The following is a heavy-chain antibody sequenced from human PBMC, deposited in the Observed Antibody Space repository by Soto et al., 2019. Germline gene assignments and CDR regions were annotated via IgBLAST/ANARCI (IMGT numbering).Heavy chain of an antibody. CDR3: ASGKYSYGFWSIDY. J-gene: IGHJ4*02. Sequence: QVQLVESGGGVVQPGRSLRLSCAASGFTFSSYAMHWVRQAPGKGLEWVAVISYDGSKKYYADSVKGRFTISRDNSKNTLYLQMNSLRAEDTAVYYCASGKYSYGFWSIDYWGQGTLVTVSS. D-gene: IGHD5-18*01. CDR2: ISYDGSKK. CDR1: GFTFSSYA. V-gene: IGHV3-30-3*01.